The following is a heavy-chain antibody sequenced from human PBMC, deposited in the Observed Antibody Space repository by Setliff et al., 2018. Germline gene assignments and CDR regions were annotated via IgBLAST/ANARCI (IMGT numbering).Heavy chain of an antibody. D-gene: IGHD3-22*01. CDR3: ARDRDSSGYPYYFDY. CDR1: GGSFSGYY. CDR2: INHSGST. Sequence: SETLSLTCAVYGGSFSGYYWSWIRQPPGKGLEWIGEINHSGSTIYNPSLKSRVTISVDTSKNQFSLMLNSVTAADTAVYYCARDRDSSGYPYYFDYWGQGTLVTVSS. V-gene: IGHV4-34*01. J-gene: IGHJ4*02.